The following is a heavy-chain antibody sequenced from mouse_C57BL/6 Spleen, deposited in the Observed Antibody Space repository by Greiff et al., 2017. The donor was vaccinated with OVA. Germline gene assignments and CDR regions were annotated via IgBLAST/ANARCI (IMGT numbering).Heavy chain of an antibody. CDR3: ARLGYYGSSSHFDY. Sequence: QVQLQQPGAELVMPGASVKLSCKASGYTFTSYWMHWVKQRPGQGLEWIGEIDPSDSYTNYNQKFKGKSTLTVAKSSSTAYMQLSSLTSEDSAVYYCARLGYYGSSSHFDYWGQGTTLTVSS. CDR2: IDPSDSYT. V-gene: IGHV1-69*01. D-gene: IGHD1-1*01. CDR1: GYTFTSYW. J-gene: IGHJ2*01.